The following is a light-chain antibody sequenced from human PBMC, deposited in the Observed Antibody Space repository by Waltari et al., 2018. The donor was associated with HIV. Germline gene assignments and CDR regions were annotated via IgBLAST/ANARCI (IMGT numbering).Light chain of an antibody. Sequence: SYVLTQPPSVSVAPGQTARITCGGSSIGSTSVHWYQQTPGQAPVVVVSDDSDRPSGIPERFSGSKSGNTATLTISRVEAGDEADYYCQVWYSLTDPVVFGGGTKLTVL. CDR3: QVWYSLTDPVV. J-gene: IGLJ2*01. CDR1: SIGSTS. CDR2: DDS. V-gene: IGLV3-21*02.